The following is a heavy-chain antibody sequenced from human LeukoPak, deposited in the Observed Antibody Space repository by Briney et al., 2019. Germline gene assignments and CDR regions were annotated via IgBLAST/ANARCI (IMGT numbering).Heavy chain of an antibody. J-gene: IGHJ6*02. CDR2: IKQDGSEK. V-gene: IGHV3-7*01. Sequence: PGGSLRLSCAASGFTFSSYWMSWVRQAPGKGLEWVANIKQDGSEKYYVDSVKGRFTISRDNAKNSLYLQMNSLRAEDTAVYYCARDPESIVGATTVDVWGQGTTVTASS. CDR1: GFTFSSYW. CDR3: ARDPESIVGATTVDV. D-gene: IGHD1-26*01.